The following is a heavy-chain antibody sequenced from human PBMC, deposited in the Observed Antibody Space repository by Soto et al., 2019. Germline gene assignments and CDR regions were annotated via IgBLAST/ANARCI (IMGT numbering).Heavy chain of an antibody. Sequence: EVQLLESGGDLVQPGGSLRLSCASSGFTFINYAMTWVRQAPGKGLEWVSSISGSGARTYYADSVKGRFTVARDNSKNTLYLHMNSLRAEDTAVYYCAKVATLTIAWYRTPRHYYVMDVWGRGTTVTVSS. CDR1: GFTFINYA. D-gene: IGHD6-13*01. J-gene: IGHJ6*02. CDR3: AKVATLTIAWYRTPRHYYVMDV. V-gene: IGHV3-23*01. CDR2: ISGSGART.